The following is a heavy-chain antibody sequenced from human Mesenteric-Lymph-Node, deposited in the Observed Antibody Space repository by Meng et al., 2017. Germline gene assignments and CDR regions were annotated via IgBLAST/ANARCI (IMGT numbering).Heavy chain of an antibody. CDR2: ISYDGSNK. Sequence: GGSLRLSCAASGFTFSSYAMHWVRQAPGKGLEWVAVISYDGSNKYYADSVKGRFTISRDNSKNTLYLQMNSLRAEDTAVYYCARDKISWWLVIDYWGQGTLVTVSS. V-gene: IGHV3-30*01. J-gene: IGHJ4*02. CDR3: ARDKISWWLVIDY. D-gene: IGHD6-19*01. CDR1: GFTFSSYA.